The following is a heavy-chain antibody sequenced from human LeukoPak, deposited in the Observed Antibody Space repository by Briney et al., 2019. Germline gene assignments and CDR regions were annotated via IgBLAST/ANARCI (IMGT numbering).Heavy chain of an antibody. D-gene: IGHD1-7*01. V-gene: IGHV4-39*01. Sequence: SETLSLTCTVSGGSISSSSYDWGWIRQPPGKGLEWIGSIYYSGSTYYNPSLKSRVTISVDTSKNQFSLKLSSVTAADTAVYYCARVNYCYDAFDIWGQGTMVTVSS. CDR3: ARVNYCYDAFDI. CDR2: IYYSGST. CDR1: GGSISSSSYD. J-gene: IGHJ3*02.